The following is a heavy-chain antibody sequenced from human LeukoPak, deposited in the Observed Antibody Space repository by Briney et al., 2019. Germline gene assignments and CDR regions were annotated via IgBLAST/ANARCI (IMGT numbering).Heavy chain of an antibody. J-gene: IGHJ4*02. CDR2: IKQDGSDK. CDR1: GFTFSNYW. V-gene: IGHV3-7*05. D-gene: IGHD2-15*01. CDR3: ARSLGYCSGGSCFPFDY. Sequence: GGSLRLSCAASGFTFSNYWMSWVRQASGKGLEWVANIKQDGSDKYYVDSVKGRFTVSRDNAKNSLYLQMNSLRAEDTAVYYCARSLGYCSGGSCFPFDYWGQGTLVTVSS.